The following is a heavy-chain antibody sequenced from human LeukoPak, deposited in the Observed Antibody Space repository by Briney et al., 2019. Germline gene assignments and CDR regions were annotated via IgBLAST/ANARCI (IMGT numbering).Heavy chain of an antibody. CDR2: INPSGGST. CDR3: ANGDYYYHSSGYYAVPGVD. V-gene: IGHV1-46*01. D-gene: IGHD3-22*01. Sequence: ASVKVSCKASGYTFTSYYMHWVRQAPGQGLEWMGIINPSGGSTTYAQKFQGRVTMSRDTSTSTVYMELSSLRSVDTAVYYCANGDYYYHSSGYYAVPGVDWGQGTLVTVSS. CDR1: GYTFTSYY. J-gene: IGHJ4*02.